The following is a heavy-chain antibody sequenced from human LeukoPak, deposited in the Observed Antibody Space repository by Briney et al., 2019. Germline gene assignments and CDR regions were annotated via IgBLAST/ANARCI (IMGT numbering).Heavy chain of an antibody. CDR1: GFTFGSYW. V-gene: IGHV3-7*01. Sequence: PGGSLRLSCAGSGFTFGSYWMSWVRQAPGKWLEWVANIKQDGREKYYVDSVKGRFTISRDDAKNSLYLQMNSLRAEDTAVYYCARLDYGSCFEYWGQGTLVTVSS. J-gene: IGHJ4*02. CDR3: ARLDYGSCFEY. D-gene: IGHD4-17*01. CDR2: IKQDGREK.